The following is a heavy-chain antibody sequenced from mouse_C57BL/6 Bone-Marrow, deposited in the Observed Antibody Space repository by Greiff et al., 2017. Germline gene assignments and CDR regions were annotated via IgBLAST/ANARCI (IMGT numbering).Heavy chain of an antibody. V-gene: IGHV14-4*01. D-gene: IGHD1-1*01. J-gene: IGHJ1*03. CDR3: TPITTVVADWYFDV. CDR1: GFNIKDDY. Sequence: VQLQQSGAELVRPGASVKLSCTASGFNIKDDYMHWVKQRPEQGLEWIGWIDPENGDTEYASKFQGKATITADTSSNTAYLQLSSLTYEDTAVYYCTPITTVVADWYFDVWGTGTTVTVSS. CDR2: IDPENGDT.